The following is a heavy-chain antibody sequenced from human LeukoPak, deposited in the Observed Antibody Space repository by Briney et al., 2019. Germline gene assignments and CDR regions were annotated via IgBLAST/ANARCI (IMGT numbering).Heavy chain of an antibody. CDR3: ATSGRYAEDAFDI. CDR2: IGSSGTTM. CDR1: GFTFSSYE. D-gene: IGHD1-7*01. V-gene: IGHV3-48*03. Sequence: GGSLRLSCGVSGFTFSSYEMNWVRQAPGKGLEWVSYIGSSGTTMYYADSVMGRFTISRDNAKNTLYLRMNSLRGEDTAIYYCATSGRYAEDAFDIWGQGTMVTVSS. J-gene: IGHJ3*02.